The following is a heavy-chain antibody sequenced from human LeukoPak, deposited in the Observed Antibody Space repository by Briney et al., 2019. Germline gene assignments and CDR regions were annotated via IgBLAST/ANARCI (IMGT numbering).Heavy chain of an antibody. V-gene: IGHV3-23*01. J-gene: IGHJ3*02. CDR2: ISGSGGST. D-gene: IGHD3-22*01. CDR3: AKDRLNYYDSSKIDAFDI. Sequence: GGSLRLSCAASGFTFSSYAMSWVRQAPGKGLEWVSAISGSGGSTYYADSVKGRFTISRDNSKNTLYLQMNSLRAEDTAVYYCAKDRLNYYDSSKIDAFDIWGQGTMVTVSS. CDR1: GFTFSSYA.